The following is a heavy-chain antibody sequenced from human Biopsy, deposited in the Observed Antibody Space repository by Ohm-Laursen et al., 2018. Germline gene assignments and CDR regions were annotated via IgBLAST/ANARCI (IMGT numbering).Heavy chain of an antibody. V-gene: IGHV3-21*01. CDR2: ISETSSHI. CDR3: ARDSSRRAREGGMDV. D-gene: IGHD2-2*01. Sequence: GSLRLSCAAAGFSVNSYDMNWVRQAPGKGLEWIPYISETSSHIYDADSVRGRFTVARDIAKNSLYPQLNSLRVEDTAVYYCARDSSRRAREGGMDVWGQGTTVTVSS. CDR1: GFSVNSYD. J-gene: IGHJ6*02.